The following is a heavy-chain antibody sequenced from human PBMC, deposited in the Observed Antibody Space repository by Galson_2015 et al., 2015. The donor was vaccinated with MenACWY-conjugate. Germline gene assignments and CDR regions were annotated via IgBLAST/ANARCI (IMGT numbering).Heavy chain of an antibody. V-gene: IGHV3-33*01. Sequence: LRLSCAASGFTFSRYAMHWVRQAPGKGLEWVAVLWYDGSQTSSADSARGGSASPGANAKNASYLQMTSLRAEDSAMYYCFAINSGTDYWGQGTLVTVSS. J-gene: IGHJ4*02. CDR2: LWYDGSQT. CDR1: GFTFSRYA. D-gene: IGHD6-25*01. CDR3: FAINSGTDY.